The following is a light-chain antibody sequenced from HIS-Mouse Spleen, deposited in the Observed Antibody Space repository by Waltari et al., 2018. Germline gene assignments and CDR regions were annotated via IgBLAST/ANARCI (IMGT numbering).Light chain of an antibody. CDR1: ALPKQY. CDR3: QSADSSGTYPDVV. J-gene: IGLJ2*01. CDR2: KDS. Sequence: SYELTQPPPVSVSPGQTARTTCSGDALPKQYAYCYQQKPGQAPVLVIYKDSERPPGIPERFSCSSSGTTVTLTISGVQAEDEADYYCQSADSSGTYPDVVFGGGTKLTVL. V-gene: IGLV3-25*03.